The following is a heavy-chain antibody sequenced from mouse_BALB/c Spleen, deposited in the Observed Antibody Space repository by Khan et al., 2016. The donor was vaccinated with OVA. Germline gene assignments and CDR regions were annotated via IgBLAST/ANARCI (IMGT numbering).Heavy chain of an antibody. CDR1: GFTFTDYY. V-gene: IGHV7-3*02. CDR3: ARETVVDVYWYFDV. Sequence: EVELVESGGGLVQPGGSLRLSCATSGFTFTDYYMSWVRQPPGKSLEWLGFIRNKAKGYTTEYSAPVKGRFTISRDNSQNIVYLQMNTLRAEDRATYYCARETVVDVYWYFDVWGAGPRSPSPQ. D-gene: IGHD1-1*01. J-gene: IGHJ1*01. CDR2: IRNKAKGYTT.